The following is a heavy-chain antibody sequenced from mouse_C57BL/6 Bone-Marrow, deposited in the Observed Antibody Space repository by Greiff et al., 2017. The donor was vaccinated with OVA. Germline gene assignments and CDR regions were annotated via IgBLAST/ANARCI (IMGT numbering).Heavy chain of an antibody. Sequence: VQLQQPGAELVMPGASVKLSCKASGYTFTSYWMHWVKQRPGQGLEWIGEIDPSDSYTNYNQKFKGKSTLTVDKSSSTAYMQLSSLTSEDSAVDYCARDYGGSWFAYWGQGTLVTVSA. CDR1: GYTFTSYW. V-gene: IGHV1-69*01. CDR3: ARDYGGSWFAY. J-gene: IGHJ3*01. D-gene: IGHD2-4*01. CDR2: IDPSDSYT.